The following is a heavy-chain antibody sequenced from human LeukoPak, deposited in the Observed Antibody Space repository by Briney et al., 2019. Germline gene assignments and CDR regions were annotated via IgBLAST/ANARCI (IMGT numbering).Heavy chain of an antibody. CDR3: ARAGDNYDFWSGYYLIY. CDR1: VYTFTSYY. Sequence: ASVKVSCKASVYTFTSYYMHWVRQAPGQGLEWMGIINPSGGSTSYAQKFQGRVTMTRDTSTSTVYMELSSLRSEDTAVYYCARAGDNYDFWSGYYLIYWGQGTLVTVSS. V-gene: IGHV1-46*01. D-gene: IGHD3-3*01. J-gene: IGHJ4*02. CDR2: INPSGGST.